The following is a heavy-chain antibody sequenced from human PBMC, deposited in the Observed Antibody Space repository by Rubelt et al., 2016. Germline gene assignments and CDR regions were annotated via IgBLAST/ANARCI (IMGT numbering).Heavy chain of an antibody. CDR2: ISAYNDNT. CDR1: GYTFTSYG. Sequence: QVQLVQSGAEVKKTGASVKVSCKASGYTFTSYGISCVRQAPGTGLEWMGWISAYNDNTNYAKKLQGRVTMTTDTPTSKAYMELRRLRSDDTAVYYCARDLTYNLPASWGQGTLVTVSS. CDR3: ARDLTYNLPAS. V-gene: IGHV1-18*01. D-gene: IGHD5-24*01. J-gene: IGHJ5*02.